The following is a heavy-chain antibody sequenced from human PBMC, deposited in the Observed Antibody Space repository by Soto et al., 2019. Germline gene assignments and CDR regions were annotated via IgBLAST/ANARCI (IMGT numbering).Heavy chain of an antibody. CDR1: GYSFTDYH. J-gene: IGHJ6*02. Sequence: ASVKVSCKASGYSFTDYHIHWVRQAPGQGLEWLGRINPKSGGTSTAQKFQGWVTMTRDRAISTVYMELTRLRSDDTAVYFCARGHSTDCSNGVCSFFYNHEMDVWGQGTTVTVSS. CDR2: INPKSGGT. D-gene: IGHD2-8*01. V-gene: IGHV1-2*04. CDR3: ARGHSTDCSNGVCSFFYNHEMDV.